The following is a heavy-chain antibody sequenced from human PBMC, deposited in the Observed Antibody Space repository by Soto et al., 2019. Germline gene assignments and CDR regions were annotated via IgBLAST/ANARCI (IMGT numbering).Heavy chain of an antibody. CDR2: ISGSGGST. V-gene: IGHV3-23*01. CDR1: GFTFSSYA. Sequence: GGSLRLSCAASGFTFSSYAMSWVRQSPGKGLEWVSAISGSGGSTYYADSLKGRFTISRDNAKNSVSLQMNSLRAEDTAVYYCAREYTAWPLAYGLDVWGQGTTVTVSS. CDR3: AREYTAWPLAYGLDV. D-gene: IGHD2-2*02. J-gene: IGHJ6*02.